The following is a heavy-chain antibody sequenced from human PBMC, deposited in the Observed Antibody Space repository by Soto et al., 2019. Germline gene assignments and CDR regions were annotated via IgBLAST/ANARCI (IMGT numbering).Heavy chain of an antibody. Sequence: GATVTASCKPPGYGLRTYALSGVRQAPGQGLEWMGWMSGYNGNTNYAQTLPGRGPLTTDTSASTAYLELRILRSDDTAVYYWERTVEYVSIPYYVCEDWGQGTLVPVSA. V-gene: IGHV1-18*01. CDR1: GYGLRTYA. CDR2: MSGYNGNT. D-gene: IGHD3-16*01. J-gene: IGHJ4*02. CDR3: ERTVEYVSIPYYVCED.